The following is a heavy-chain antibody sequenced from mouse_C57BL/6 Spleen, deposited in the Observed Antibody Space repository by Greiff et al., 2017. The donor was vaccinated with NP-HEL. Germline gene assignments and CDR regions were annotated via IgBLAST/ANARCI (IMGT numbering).Heavy chain of an antibody. Sequence: EVQLQQSGPELVKPGASVKISCKASGYTFTDYYMNWVKQSHGKSLEWIGDINPNNGGTSYNQKFKGKATLTVDKSSSTAYMELRSLTSEDSAVYYCAGSSYGDAMDYWGQGTSVTVSS. CDR2: INPNNGGT. CDR1: GYTFTDYY. J-gene: IGHJ4*01. V-gene: IGHV1-26*01. D-gene: IGHD1-1*01. CDR3: AGSSYGDAMDY.